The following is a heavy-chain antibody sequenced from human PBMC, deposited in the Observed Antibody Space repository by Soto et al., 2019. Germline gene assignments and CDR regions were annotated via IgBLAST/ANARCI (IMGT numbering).Heavy chain of an antibody. CDR2: ISATGGGT. J-gene: IGHJ4*02. Sequence: GGSLRLSCAASGFKFSNYAMSWVRQAPGKGLEWVSLISATGGGTYYADSVKGRFSISRDNSHNTLYLQVHSLTAEDTAVYYCAKDRRAGGDSAFYFDFWGQGAQVTVSS. CDR3: AKDRRAGGDSAFYFDF. V-gene: IGHV3-23*01. D-gene: IGHD3-16*01. CDR1: GFKFSNYA.